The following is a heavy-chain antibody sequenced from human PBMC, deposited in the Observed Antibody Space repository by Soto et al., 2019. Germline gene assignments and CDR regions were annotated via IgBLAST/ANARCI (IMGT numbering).Heavy chain of an antibody. CDR2: IISVLGTA. D-gene: IGHD6-19*01. J-gene: IGHJ5*02. CDR3: AKSPSVGQWPANWFDR. V-gene: IGHV1-69*01. Sequence: QVQLVQSEAEVKKPGSSVKVSCKADGNSFYNYAISWLRQAPGQGLEWVGGIISVLGTAKNAQKVQDRVTITADESTATAYMELSSLRTEVTAIYYCAKSPSVGQWPANWFDRWGQGTLVTVSS. CDR1: GNSFYNYA.